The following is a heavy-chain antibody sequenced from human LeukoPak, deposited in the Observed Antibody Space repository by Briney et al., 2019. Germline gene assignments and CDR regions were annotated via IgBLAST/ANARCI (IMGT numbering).Heavy chain of an antibody. J-gene: IGHJ4*02. CDR2: ISAYNGNT. CDR1: AYSFTSYG. Sequence: ASVKISCKASAYSFTSYGISWVRQAPEQGLEWMGWISAYNGNTNYAQKFQGRVTMTTDTSTSTAYMELRSLRSDDTAVYYCARAPTSLLWFGESTFDYWGQGTLVTVSS. D-gene: IGHD3-10*01. V-gene: IGHV1-18*01. CDR3: ARAPTSLLWFGESTFDY.